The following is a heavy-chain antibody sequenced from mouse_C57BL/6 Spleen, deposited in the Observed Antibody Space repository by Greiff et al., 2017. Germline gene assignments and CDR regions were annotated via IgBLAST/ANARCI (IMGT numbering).Heavy chain of an antibody. V-gene: IGHV5-9-1*02. CDR1: GFTFSSYA. D-gene: IGHD2-5*01. J-gene: IGHJ2*01. Sequence: EVKLMESGEGLVKPGGSLKLSCAASGFTFSSYAMSWVRQTPEKRLEWVAYISSGGDYIYYADTVKGRVTISRDNDRNTMYLQMSSLKSEDTAMYYCTREYSNYLYYVDDWGQGTTLTVSS. CDR3: TREYSNYLYYVDD. CDR2: ISSGGDYI.